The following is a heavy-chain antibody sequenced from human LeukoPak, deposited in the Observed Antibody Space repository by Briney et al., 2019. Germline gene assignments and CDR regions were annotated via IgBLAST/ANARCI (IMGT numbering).Heavy chain of an antibody. CDR3: AKGGTGTTVRYFDY. D-gene: IGHD1-7*01. Sequence: GGSLRLSCAASGFTFDDYAMHWVRQAPGKGLEWVSGISWNSGSIGYADSVKGRFTISRDNAKNSLYLQMNSLRAEDTAVYYCAKGGTGTTVRYFDYWGQGTLVTVSS. CDR1: GFTFDDYA. CDR2: ISWNSGSI. V-gene: IGHV3-9*01. J-gene: IGHJ4*02.